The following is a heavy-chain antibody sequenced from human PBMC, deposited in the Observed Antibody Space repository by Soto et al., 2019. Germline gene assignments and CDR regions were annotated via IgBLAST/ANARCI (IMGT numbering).Heavy chain of an antibody. CDR3: ARHYDILTGYHPAYYYGMDV. J-gene: IGHJ6*02. CDR2: IYPGDSDT. D-gene: IGHD3-9*01. CDR1: GYSFTSYW. V-gene: IGHV5-51*01. Sequence: GESLKISCKGSGYSFTSYWIGWVRQMPGKGLEWMGIIYPGDSDTRYSPSFQGQVTISADKSISTAYLQWSSLKASDTAMYYCARHYDILTGYHPAYYYGMDVWGQGTTVTVSS.